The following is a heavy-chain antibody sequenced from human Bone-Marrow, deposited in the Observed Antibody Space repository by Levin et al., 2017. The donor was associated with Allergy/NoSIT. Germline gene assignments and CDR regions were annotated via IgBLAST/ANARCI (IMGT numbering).Heavy chain of an antibody. D-gene: IGHD3-16*01. CDR2: ISGSGDKT. V-gene: IGHV3-23*01. CDR1: GFTFNSYV. J-gene: IGHJ4*02. Sequence: GSLRLSCAASGFTFNSYVMSWVRQAAGKGLEWVSTISGSGDKTFYADSVKGRFTISRDNSKNTLYLQVNSLRADDTAVYYCAIRAGYDYFDYWGQGTLVTVSS. CDR3: AIRAGYDYFDY.